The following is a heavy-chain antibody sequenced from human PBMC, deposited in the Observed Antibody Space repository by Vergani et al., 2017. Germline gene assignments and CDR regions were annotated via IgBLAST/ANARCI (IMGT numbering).Heavy chain of an antibody. CDR1: GFTFSSYA. Sequence: EVQLLESGGGLVQPGGSLRLSCAASGFTFSSYAMSWVRQAPGKGLEWVSAISGSGGSTYYADSVKGRFTISRDNSKNTLYLQMNSLRAEDTAVYYCASLTTVVTRSDDAFDIWGQGTMVTVSS. D-gene: IGHD4-23*01. V-gene: IGHV3-23*01. CDR3: ASLTTVVTRSDDAFDI. J-gene: IGHJ3*02. CDR2: ISGSGGST.